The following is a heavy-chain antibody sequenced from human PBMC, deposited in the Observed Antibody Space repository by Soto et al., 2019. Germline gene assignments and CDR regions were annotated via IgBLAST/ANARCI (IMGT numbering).Heavy chain of an antibody. D-gene: IGHD3-16*01. CDR2: IIPFFGTA. Sequence: RASVKVSCKTSGGTFSTFGISWVRQAPGQGLEWMGGIIPFFGTAEYSQKFEDRITITADESTNTVYMDLRSLTSEDTAIYYCARTAPMDAGDKYYYDFWGQGALVTV. V-gene: IGHV1-69*13. J-gene: IGHJ4*02. CDR3: ARTAPMDAGDKYYYDF. CDR1: GGTFSTFG.